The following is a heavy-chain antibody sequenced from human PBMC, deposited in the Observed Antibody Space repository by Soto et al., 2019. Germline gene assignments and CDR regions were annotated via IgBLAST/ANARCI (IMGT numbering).Heavy chain of an antibody. CDR2: IIPIFGTA. Sequence: QVQLVQSGAEVKKPGSSVKVSCKASGGTFSSYAISWVRQAPGQGLEWMGGIIPIFGTANYAQKFQGRVTITADESTSTANMELSSLRSEDTAVYYCARKTIRGYSYGANWFDPWGQGTLVTVSS. D-gene: IGHD5-18*01. CDR3: ARKTIRGYSYGANWFDP. J-gene: IGHJ5*02. CDR1: GGTFSSYA. V-gene: IGHV1-69*12.